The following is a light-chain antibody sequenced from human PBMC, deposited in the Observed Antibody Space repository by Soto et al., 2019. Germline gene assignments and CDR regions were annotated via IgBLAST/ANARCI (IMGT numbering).Light chain of an antibody. V-gene: IGKV3-15*01. CDR3: QQYNNWPT. CDR2: GAS. J-gene: IGKJ1*01. Sequence: EIVMTQSPATLSVSPGERATLSCRASQSVSSNLAWYQQKPGQAPRLLNYGASTRATGIPARFSGSGSGKEFTLTISSQQSEDFAVYYCQQYNNWPTFGQGTKVEIK. CDR1: QSVSSN.